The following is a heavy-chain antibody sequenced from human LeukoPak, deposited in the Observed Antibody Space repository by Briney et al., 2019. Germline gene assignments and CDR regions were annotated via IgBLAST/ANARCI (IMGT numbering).Heavy chain of an antibody. CDR3: ARRAGTGGRDYFDY. J-gene: IGHJ4*02. V-gene: IGHV4-59*08. Sequence: SETLSPTCTVSGGSISNYFWSWVRQPPGEGLEWIGYVYYSGSTNYNPSLKSRVTISVETSKNQFSLNLSSVTAADTAVYYCARRAGTGGRDYFDYWGQGTLVTVSS. D-gene: IGHD3/OR15-3a*01. CDR2: VYYSGST. CDR1: GGSISNYF.